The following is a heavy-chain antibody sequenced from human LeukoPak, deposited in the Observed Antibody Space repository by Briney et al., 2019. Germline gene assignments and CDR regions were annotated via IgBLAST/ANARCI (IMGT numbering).Heavy chain of an antibody. J-gene: IGHJ6*03. D-gene: IGHD1-26*01. V-gene: IGHV1-8*01. CDR3: AREGVGATSYYYYMDV. CDR2: MNPNSGNT. CDR1: GYTFTSYD. Sequence: ASVKVSCKASGYTFTSYDINWVRQATGQGLEWMGWMNPNSGNTGYAQKFQGRVTMTRNTSISTAYMELSRLRSDDTAVYYCAREGVGATSYYYYMDVWGKGTTVTVSS.